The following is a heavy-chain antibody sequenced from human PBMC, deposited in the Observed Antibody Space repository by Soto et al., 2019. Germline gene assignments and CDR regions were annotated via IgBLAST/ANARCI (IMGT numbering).Heavy chain of an antibody. CDR1: GFTFSSYA. Sequence: GGSLRLSCAASGFTFSSYAMSWVRQAPGKGLEWVSAISGSGGSTYYADSVKGRFTISRDNSKNTLYLQMNSLRAEDTAVYYCAKDYPYYYGSGRKIFFDYWGQGTLVTVSS. CDR2: ISGSGGST. J-gene: IGHJ4*02. V-gene: IGHV3-23*01. D-gene: IGHD3-10*01. CDR3: AKDYPYYYGSGRKIFFDY.